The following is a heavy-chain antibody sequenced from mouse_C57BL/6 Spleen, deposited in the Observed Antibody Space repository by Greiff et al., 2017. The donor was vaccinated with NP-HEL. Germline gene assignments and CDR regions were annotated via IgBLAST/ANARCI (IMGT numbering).Heavy chain of an antibody. Sequence: EVKLVESGGDLVKPGGSLKLSCAASGFTFSSYGMSWVRQTPDKRLAWVATISSGGSYTYYPDSVKGRFTISRDNAKNTLYLQMSSLKSEDTAMYYCAREGNGPAWFAYWGQGTLVTVSA. V-gene: IGHV5-6*01. CDR2: ISSGGSYT. CDR1: GFTFSSYG. CDR3: AREGNGPAWFAY. J-gene: IGHJ3*01.